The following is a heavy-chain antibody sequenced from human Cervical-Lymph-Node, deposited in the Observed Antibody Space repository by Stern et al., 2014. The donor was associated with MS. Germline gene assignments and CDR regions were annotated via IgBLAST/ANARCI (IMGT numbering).Heavy chain of an antibody. V-gene: IGHV1-69*01. J-gene: IGHJ6*02. D-gene: IGHD2-2*01. CDR2: IIPLFATA. CDR3: ARWVYCSNTTCYRVAMDV. Sequence: VQLVESGAGVKKPGSSMRVSCKGSGGSLTNYGLNWVRQAPGQGLEWVGGIIPLFATANYAEKFQGRVTITADESTRTSYMELHSLKSDDTAVYFCARWVYCSNTTCYRVAMDVWGQGTTVIVSS. CDR1: GGSLTNYG.